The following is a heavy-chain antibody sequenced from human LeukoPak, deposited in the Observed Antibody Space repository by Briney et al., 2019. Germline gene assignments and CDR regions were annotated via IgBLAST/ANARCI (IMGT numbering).Heavy chain of an antibody. CDR2: ISAYNGDT. Sequence: ASVKVSCKASGFTFNRYGISWVRQAPGQGLGWMGWISAYNGDTNYAQKFQGRVTMTTDTSTSTAYMELRSLISDDTAVYYCARDPSNTSGRYAYFDYWGQGTLVTVSS. CDR3: ARDPSNTSGRYAYFDY. D-gene: IGHD6-19*01. J-gene: IGHJ4*02. CDR1: GFTFNRYG. V-gene: IGHV1-18*01.